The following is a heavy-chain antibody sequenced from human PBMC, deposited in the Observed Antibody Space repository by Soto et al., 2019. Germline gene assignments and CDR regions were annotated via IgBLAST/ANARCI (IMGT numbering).Heavy chain of an antibody. CDR3: ARDWIGGTVFRGFCDY. V-gene: IGHV3-33*01. J-gene: IGHJ4*02. CDR2: IWYDGSNK. Sequence: QEHLVESGGGVVQPGRSLRLSCAASRSIFSGYGMHWVRQAPGKGLEWVAVIWYDGSNKYYADSVKGRFTISRDKSQNMLDLQMDSLRVDETAGYYCARDWIGGTVFRGFCDYWGQGTLVTVAS. CDR1: RSIFSGYG. D-gene: IGHD3-3*01.